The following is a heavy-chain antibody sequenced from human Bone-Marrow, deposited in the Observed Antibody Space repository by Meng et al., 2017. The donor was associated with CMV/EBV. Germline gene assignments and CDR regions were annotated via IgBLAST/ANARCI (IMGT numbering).Heavy chain of an antibody. CDR1: GLTFISYS. V-gene: IGHV3-48*04. J-gene: IGHJ6*02. CDR2: ISSSSSTI. Sequence: GGSLRLSCAASGLTFISYSMNWVRQAPGKGLEWVSYISSSSSTIYYADSVKGRFTISRDNAKNSLFLQLNSLRAEDSAVYYCAADGCSRSRCPVYDHYGMDVWGPGTTVTVSS. CDR3: AADGCSRSRCPVYDHYGMDV. D-gene: IGHD2-2*01.